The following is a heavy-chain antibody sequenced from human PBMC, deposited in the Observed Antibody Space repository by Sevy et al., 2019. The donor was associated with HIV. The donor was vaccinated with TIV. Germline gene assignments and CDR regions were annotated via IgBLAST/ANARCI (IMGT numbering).Heavy chain of an antibody. D-gene: IGHD2-21*01. CDR2: IGTAAGVT. Sequence: GGSLRLSCAASGFTFNTYSLIWVRQTPGKGLEWLSFIGTAAGVTYYADSVKGRFTISRDNAKNSLYLQMNSLRDEDTAVYYCARCPGLHSIDYWGQGTLVTVSS. CDR3: ARCPGLHSIDY. V-gene: IGHV3-48*02. CDR1: GFTFNTYS. J-gene: IGHJ4*02.